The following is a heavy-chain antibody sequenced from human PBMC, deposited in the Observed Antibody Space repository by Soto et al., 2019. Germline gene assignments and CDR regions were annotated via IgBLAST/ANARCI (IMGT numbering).Heavy chain of an antibody. CDR2: IRLHNGKT. CDR1: RYTFPNYG. Sequence: QVQLVQSGAEVKNPGASVRVSCTASRYTFPNYGLTWVRQAPGQGPEWLGWIRLHNGKTHYAPNLRGRVTMTTDTSTSTAYMELRGLRSDDTAMYYRATSLGPSGWFDSWGQGNPVTVSS. D-gene: IGHD6-19*01. V-gene: IGHV1-18*01. J-gene: IGHJ5*01. CDR3: ATSLGPSGWFDS.